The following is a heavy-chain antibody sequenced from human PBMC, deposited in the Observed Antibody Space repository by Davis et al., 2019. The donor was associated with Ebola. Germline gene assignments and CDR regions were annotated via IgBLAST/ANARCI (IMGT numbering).Heavy chain of an antibody. CDR2: ISYDGSNK. V-gene: IGHV3-30*03. J-gene: IGHJ4*02. CDR1: GLTFSSYG. CDR3: ATTPQYSSGQNKPFDY. Sequence: GGSLRLSCAASGLTFSSYGMHWVRQAPGKGLEWVAVISYDGSNKYYADSVKGRFTISRDNSKNTLYLQMNSLRAEDTAVYYCATTPQYSSGQNKPFDYWGQGTLVTVSS. D-gene: IGHD6-19*01.